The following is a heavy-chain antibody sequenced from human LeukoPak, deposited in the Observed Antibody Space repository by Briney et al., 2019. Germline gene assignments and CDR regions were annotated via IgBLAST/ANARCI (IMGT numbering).Heavy chain of an antibody. CDR3: ARDRPLATTGFDY. V-gene: IGHV4-39*07. J-gene: IGHJ4*02. D-gene: IGHD6-13*01. CDR1: GGSISSSSYY. Sequence: SETLSLTCTVSGGSISSSSYYWGWIRQPPGKGLEWIGSIYYSGSTYYNPSLKSRVTISVDTSKNQFSLELNSVTAADTAVYYCARDRPLATTGFDYWGQGTLVIVSS. CDR2: IYYSGST.